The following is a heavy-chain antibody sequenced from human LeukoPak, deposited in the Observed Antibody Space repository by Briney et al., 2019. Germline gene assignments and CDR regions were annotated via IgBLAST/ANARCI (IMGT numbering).Heavy chain of an antibody. CDR3: ARDLTDRGYCTNGVCHTLFGMDV. J-gene: IGHJ6*02. CDR2: INPNSGGT. CDR1: GYTFTGYY. V-gene: IGHV1-2*02. D-gene: IGHD2-8*01. Sequence: ASVKVSCKASGYTFTGYYMHWVRQAPGQGLEWMGWINPNSGGTNYAQKFQGRVTMTRDTSISTAYMELSRLRSDDTAVYYCARDLTDRGYCTNGVCHTLFGMDVWGQGTTVTVSS.